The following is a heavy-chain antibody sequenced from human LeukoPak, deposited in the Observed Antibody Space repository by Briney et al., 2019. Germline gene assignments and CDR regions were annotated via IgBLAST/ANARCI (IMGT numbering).Heavy chain of an antibody. CDR2: SNPRGGST. CDR1: GDTFTSHY. Sequence: GASVKVSCKASGDTFTSHYIHWVRQAPGQGLEWMGISNPRGGSTSYAQKFQGRVTMTTDTSTSTVYMELSSLRSEDTAVYYCARSPAYCSGSTCYGHNWFDPWGQGTLVTVSS. CDR3: ARSPAYCSGSTCYGHNWFDP. J-gene: IGHJ5*02. D-gene: IGHD2-15*01. V-gene: IGHV1-46*01.